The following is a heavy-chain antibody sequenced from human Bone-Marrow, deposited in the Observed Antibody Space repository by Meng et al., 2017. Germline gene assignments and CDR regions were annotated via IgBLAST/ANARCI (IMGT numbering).Heavy chain of an antibody. Sequence: LSCAISGDSVSSNSITWNWIRQSPSRGLEWLGRTYYRSKWYNDYAVSVKSRITINPDTSKNQFSLQLNSVTPEDTAVYYCARGMSAPTSYFDYWGQGTLVTVSS. V-gene: IGHV6-1*01. J-gene: IGHJ4*02. CDR1: GDSVSSNSIT. CDR3: ARGMSAPTSYFDY. D-gene: IGHD6-13*01. CDR2: TYYRSKWYN.